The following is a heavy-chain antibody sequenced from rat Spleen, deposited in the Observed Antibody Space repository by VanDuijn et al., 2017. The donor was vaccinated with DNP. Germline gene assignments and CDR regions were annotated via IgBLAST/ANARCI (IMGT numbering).Heavy chain of an antibody. CDR2: ISYHGGNT. V-gene: IGHV5-22*01. Sequence: EVQLVESGGDLVQPGRSLKLSCAASGFTFSDYYMAWVRQAPAEGLECVAYISYHGGNTYYGDSVKGRFTISRDNAKSTLYLQMNSLRSEDTATYYCTRHGRRVFDYWGQGVMVTVSS. D-gene: IGHD1-11*01. J-gene: IGHJ2*01. CDR3: TRHGRRVFDY. CDR1: GFTFSDYY.